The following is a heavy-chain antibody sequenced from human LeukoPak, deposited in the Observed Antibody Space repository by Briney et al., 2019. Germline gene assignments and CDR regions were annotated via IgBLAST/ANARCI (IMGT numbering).Heavy chain of an antibody. Sequence: SETLFLTCTVSGGSISSYYWSWIRRPPGKGLEWIGYIYYSGSTNYNPSLKSRVTISVDTSKNQFSLKLSSVTAADTAVYYCARDLRPSNAFDIWGQGTMVTVSS. CDR2: IYYSGST. D-gene: IGHD6-6*01. CDR1: GGSISSYY. V-gene: IGHV4-59*01. CDR3: ARDLRPSNAFDI. J-gene: IGHJ3*02.